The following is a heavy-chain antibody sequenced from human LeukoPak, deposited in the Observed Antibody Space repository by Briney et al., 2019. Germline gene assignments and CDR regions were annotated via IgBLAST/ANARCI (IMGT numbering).Heavy chain of an antibody. CDR1: GGSINNFY. CDR3: AGDWSRKSALDI. J-gene: IGHJ3*02. Sequence: SETLSLTCTVSGGSINNFYWTWIRQPPGKGLEWIGYIYYSGSTNYNPSLKSRVTISVDTSKDQFSLKLSSVTAADTAVYYCAGDWSRKSALDIWGQGTMVTVSS. V-gene: IGHV4-59*01. CDR2: IYYSGST.